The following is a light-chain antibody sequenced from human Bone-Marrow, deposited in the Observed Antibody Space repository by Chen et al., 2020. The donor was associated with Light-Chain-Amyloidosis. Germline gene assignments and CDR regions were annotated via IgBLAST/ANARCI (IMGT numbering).Light chain of an antibody. V-gene: IGLV1-47*01. CDR1: SSNIGINY. CDR2: SNN. CDR3: AAWDGSLSGYV. J-gene: IGLJ1*01. Sequence: QSVLTQPPSASGTPCHRVTLSGSAASSNIGINYVCWYQHFPEAAPNLLIHSNNQRPSGVPDRFSASTSGTSAFLAISGLRSEDEADYYCAAWDGSLSGYVFGTGTKVIVL.